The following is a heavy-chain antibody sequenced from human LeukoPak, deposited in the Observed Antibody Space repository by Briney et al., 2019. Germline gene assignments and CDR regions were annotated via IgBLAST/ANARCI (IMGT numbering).Heavy chain of an antibody. J-gene: IGHJ4*02. CDR1: GFVVQSIY. Sequence: GGSLRLACEVSGFVVQSIYIAWVHQFPGKGREWVSVISASGTTYYAESVKGRFTISRESYRNTLYLQMNRLRADDTAIYYCARVEKSTCHFDYWGLGTLVTVSS. CDR2: ISASGTT. CDR3: ARVEKSTCHFDY. V-gene: IGHV3-53*01. D-gene: IGHD5/OR15-5a*01.